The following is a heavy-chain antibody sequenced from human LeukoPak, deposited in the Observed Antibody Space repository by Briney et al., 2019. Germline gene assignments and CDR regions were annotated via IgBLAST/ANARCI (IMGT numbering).Heavy chain of an antibody. Sequence: SETLSLTCAVYGGSFSGYYWNWIRQPPGKGLEWIGEINHSGSTNYNSSLKSRVTISVDTSKNQFSLKLSSVTAADTAVYYCARGLIGYFDYWGQGTLVTVSS. V-gene: IGHV4-34*01. J-gene: IGHJ4*02. CDR2: INHSGST. CDR1: GGSFSGYY. CDR3: ARGLIGYFDY.